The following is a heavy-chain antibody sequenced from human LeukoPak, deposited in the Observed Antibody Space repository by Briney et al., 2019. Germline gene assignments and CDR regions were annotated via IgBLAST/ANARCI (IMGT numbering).Heavy chain of an antibody. CDR3: AKPGDSSGWYVEQLKFDY. CDR2: ISGSGGST. D-gene: IGHD6-19*01. V-gene: IGHV3-23*01. CDR1: GFTFSSYA. J-gene: IGHJ4*02. Sequence: GGSLRLSCAASGFTFSSYAMSWVRQAPGKGLEWVSAISGSGGSTYYADSVKGRFTISRDNSKNTLHLQMNSLRAEDTAVYYCAKPGDSSGWYVEQLKFDYWGQGTLVTVSS.